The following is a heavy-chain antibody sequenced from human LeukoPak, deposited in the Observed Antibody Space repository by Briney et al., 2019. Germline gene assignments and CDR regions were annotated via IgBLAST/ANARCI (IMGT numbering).Heavy chain of an antibody. J-gene: IGHJ4*02. CDR2: IRFDGGKI. CDR3: ARDFTNIRGGGYFDN. D-gene: IGHD2/OR15-2a*01. Sequence: GGSLRFSCAASGFXFSSYVMHWLRQAPGKGLEWVAHIRFDGGKIYYADSLKGRFTISRDNSKNTLYLQMNSLRAEDTAVYHCARDFTNIRGGGYFDNWGQGTLVTVSS. CDR1: GFXFSSYV. V-gene: IGHV3-30*02.